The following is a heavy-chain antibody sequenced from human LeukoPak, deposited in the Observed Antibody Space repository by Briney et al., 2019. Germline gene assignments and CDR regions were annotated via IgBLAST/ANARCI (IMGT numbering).Heavy chain of an antibody. D-gene: IGHD3-10*01. CDR3: AKLHTVQLRLWFGELLSYFQH. CDR1: GFTFSSYA. Sequence: GGSLRLSCAASGFTFSSYAMSWVRQAPGKGLEWVSAISGSGGSTYYADSVKGRFTISRDNSKNTLYLQMDSLRAEDTAVYYCAKLHTVQLRLWFGELLSYFQHWGQGTLVAVSS. V-gene: IGHV3-23*01. CDR2: ISGSGGST. J-gene: IGHJ1*01.